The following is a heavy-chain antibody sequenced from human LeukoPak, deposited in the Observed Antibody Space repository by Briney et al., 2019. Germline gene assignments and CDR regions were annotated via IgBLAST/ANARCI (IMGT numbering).Heavy chain of an antibody. CDR1: GFTFSGYG. Sequence: GGSLRLSCAASGFTFSGYGMHWVRQAPGKGLEWVAVIWYDGSNKYYADSVKGRFTISRDNSKNTLYLQMNSLRAEDTAVYYCARVGPPRQQEYYYGMDVWGQGTTVTVSS. V-gene: IGHV3-33*01. CDR2: IWYDGSNK. CDR3: ARVGPPRQQEYYYGMDV. D-gene: IGHD6-6*01. J-gene: IGHJ6*02.